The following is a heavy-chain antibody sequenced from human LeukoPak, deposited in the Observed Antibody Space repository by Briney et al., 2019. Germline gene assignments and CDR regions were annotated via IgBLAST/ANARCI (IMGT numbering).Heavy chain of an antibody. CDR3: ARVRDYGDYNGAFDI. CDR1: GFTFSSYA. V-gene: IGHV3-30-3*01. J-gene: IGHJ3*02. Sequence: GGSLRLSCAASGFTFSSYAMHWVRQAPGKGLEWVAVISYDGSNKYYADSVKGRFTISRDNSKNTLYLQMNSLRAEDTAVYYCARVRDYGDYNGAFDIWGQGTMVTVSS. CDR2: ISYDGSNK. D-gene: IGHD4-17*01.